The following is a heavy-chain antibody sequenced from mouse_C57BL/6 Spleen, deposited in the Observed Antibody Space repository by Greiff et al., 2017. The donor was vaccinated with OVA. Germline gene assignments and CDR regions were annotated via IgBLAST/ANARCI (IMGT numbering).Heavy chain of an antibody. Sequence: VQGVESGPELVKPGASVKISCKASGYAFSSSWMNWVKQRPGKGLEWIGRIYPGDGDTNYNGKFKGKATLTADKSSSTAYMQLSSLTSEDSAVYFCAREAVYYGNSYYFDYWGQGTTLTVSS. D-gene: IGHD2-1*01. CDR3: AREAVYYGNSYYFDY. CDR2: IYPGDGDT. V-gene: IGHV1-82*01. J-gene: IGHJ2*01. CDR1: GYAFSSSW.